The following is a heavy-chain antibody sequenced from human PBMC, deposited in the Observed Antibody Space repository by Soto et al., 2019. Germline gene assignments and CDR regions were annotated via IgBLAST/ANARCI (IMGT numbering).Heavy chain of an antibody. CDR1: GFSFSKYC. D-gene: IGHD1-1*01. J-gene: IGHJ5*02. CDR2: VSSDGNNK. CDR3: ANDRVIQLLPIWPDP. V-gene: IGHV3-30*18. Sequence: PGGSRRLSCVASGFSFSKYCIHWVRQAPGKVLEWVAFVSSDGNNKYYADSVKGRFTISRDNSRNTVYMPVDSLRIDDTDLYYCANDRVIQLLPIWPDPWGQGTLVTVSS.